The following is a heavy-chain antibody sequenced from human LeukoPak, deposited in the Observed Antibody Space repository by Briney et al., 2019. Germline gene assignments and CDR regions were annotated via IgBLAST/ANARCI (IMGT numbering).Heavy chain of an antibody. D-gene: IGHD1-26*01. Sequence: PGGSLRLSCAASGFTFSSYGMHWVRQAPGKGLEWVAVISYDGSNKYYADSVKGRFTISRDNSKNTLYLQMNSLRAEDTAVYYCARDGRLVGATPSAFDIWGQGTMVTVSS. CDR3: ARDGRLVGATPSAFDI. V-gene: IGHV3-30*03. CDR2: ISYDGSNK. J-gene: IGHJ3*02. CDR1: GFTFSSYG.